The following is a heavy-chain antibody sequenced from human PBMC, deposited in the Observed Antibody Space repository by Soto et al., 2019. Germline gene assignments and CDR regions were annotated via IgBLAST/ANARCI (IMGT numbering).Heavy chain of an antibody. CDR3: ARSGSYYPARNWFGP. J-gene: IGHJ5*02. CDR1: GYTFTSYG. V-gene: IGHV1-18*01. Sequence: QAQLVQSGVEMKNVGASVKVSCKASGYTFTSYGISWVRQAPGQGLEWMGWISGFNDDTNHAQKFQGRVTVTKDTSTXXXXXXLRXLKSDDTAVYYCARSGSYYPARNWFGPWGQGTLVTVSS. D-gene: IGHD3-10*01. CDR2: ISGFNDDT.